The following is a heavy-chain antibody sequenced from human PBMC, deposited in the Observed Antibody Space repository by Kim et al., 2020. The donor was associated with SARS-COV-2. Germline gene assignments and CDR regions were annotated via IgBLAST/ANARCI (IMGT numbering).Heavy chain of an antibody. V-gene: IGHV4-38-2*02. CDR1: GYSISSGYY. J-gene: IGHJ6*02. CDR2: IYHSGST. CDR3: ARAYYYDSSGYRDYYYGMDV. Sequence: SETLSLTCTVSGYSISSGYYWGWIRQPPGKGLEWIGSIYHSGSTYYNPSLKSRVTISVDTSKNQFSLKLSSVTAADTAVYYCARAYYYDSSGYRDYYYGMDVWGQGTTVTVSS. D-gene: IGHD3-22*01.